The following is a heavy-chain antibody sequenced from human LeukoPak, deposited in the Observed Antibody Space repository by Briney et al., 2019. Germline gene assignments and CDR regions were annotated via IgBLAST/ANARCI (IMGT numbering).Heavy chain of an antibody. J-gene: IGHJ4*02. CDR3: TRDQTPYY. CDR2: IASETYGGTA. Sequence: PGGSLRLSCAASGFTFSSYSRNWVRQAPGKGLEWVGFIASETYGGTAEYAASLKGRFTISRDDSKSIAYLQMNSLKTEDTAVYYCTRDQTPYYWGQGTLVTVSS. CDR1: GFTFSSYS. V-gene: IGHV3-49*04.